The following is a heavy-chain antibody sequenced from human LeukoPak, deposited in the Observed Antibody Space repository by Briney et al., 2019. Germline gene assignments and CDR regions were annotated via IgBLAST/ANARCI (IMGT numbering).Heavy chain of an antibody. D-gene: IGHD2-21*02. V-gene: IGHV3-30*18. Sequence: GRSLRLSCAASGFTFSSYGMHWVRQAPGKGLEWVAVISYDGSNKYYADSVKGRFTISRDSSKNTLYLQMNSLRAEDTAVYYCAKLELAYCGGDCYGTDFFDYWGQGTLVTVSS. CDR1: GFTFSSYG. CDR2: ISYDGSNK. J-gene: IGHJ4*02. CDR3: AKLELAYCGGDCYGTDFFDY.